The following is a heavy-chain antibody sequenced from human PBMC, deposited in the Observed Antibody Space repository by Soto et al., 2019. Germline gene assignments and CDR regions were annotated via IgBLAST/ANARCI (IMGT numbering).Heavy chain of an antibody. V-gene: IGHV2-70*11. Sequence: RAKPGTPERTVALECRFPGLPHRTKGMCVSWIRQPPGKALEWLARIDWDDDKYYSTSLKTRLTISKDTSKNQVVLTMTNMDPVDTATYYCARIHYYGSGSYTLDYWGQGALVTSPQ. J-gene: IGHJ4*02. CDR1: GLPHRTKGMC. D-gene: IGHD3-10*01. CDR2: IDWDDDK. CDR3: ARIHYYGSGSYTLDY.